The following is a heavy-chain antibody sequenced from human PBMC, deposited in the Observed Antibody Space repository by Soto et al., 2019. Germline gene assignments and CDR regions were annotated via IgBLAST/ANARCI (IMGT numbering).Heavy chain of an antibody. V-gene: IGHV3-11*01. J-gene: IGHJ4*02. Sequence: GGSLRLSCAASGFTFSDYYMSWIRQAPGKGPEWVSYISASGNTIYYADSVKGRFTISRDSAKNSLYLQMNSLRAEDTAVYYCARANSPLFDYWGQGTLVTVSS. D-gene: IGHD6-13*01. CDR1: GFTFSDYY. CDR2: ISASGNTI. CDR3: ARANSPLFDY.